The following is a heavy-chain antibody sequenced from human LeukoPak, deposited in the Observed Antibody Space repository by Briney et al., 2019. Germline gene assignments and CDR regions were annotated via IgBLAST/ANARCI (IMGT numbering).Heavy chain of an antibody. Sequence: VASVKVSCKASGYTFTGYYMHWVRQAPGQGLEWMGWINPNSGGTNYAQKFQGRVTMTRDTSISTAYMELSRLRSDDTAVYYCARQEGYDSSGYYSGYWGQGTLVTVSS. J-gene: IGHJ4*02. V-gene: IGHV1-2*02. CDR3: ARQEGYDSSGYYSGY. CDR1: GYTFTGYY. D-gene: IGHD3-22*01. CDR2: INPNSGGT.